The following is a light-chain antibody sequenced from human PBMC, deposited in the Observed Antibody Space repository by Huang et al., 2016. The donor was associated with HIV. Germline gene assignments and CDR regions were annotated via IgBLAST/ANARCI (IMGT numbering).Light chain of an antibody. CDR2: GAS. J-gene: IGKJ2*01. V-gene: IGKV1-17*03. CDR1: QDISNS. Sequence: DIQMTQSPSSMSASVGDRVTITCRASQDISNSLVWFQQKPGQAPTRLIYGASTLQGGVPSRFSGSGSGTEFTLTITGLQPEDFVTYYCLQHNSYPYTFGRGTDLEIK. CDR3: LQHNSYPYT.